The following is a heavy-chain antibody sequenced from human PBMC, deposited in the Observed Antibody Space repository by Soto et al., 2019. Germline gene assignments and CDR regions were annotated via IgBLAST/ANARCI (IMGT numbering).Heavy chain of an antibody. V-gene: IGHV4-30-4*01. CDR2: IYYSGST. J-gene: IGHJ4*02. Sequence: PSETLALTCTVSGGSISSGDDYWSWIRQPPGKGLEWIGYIYYSGSTYYNPSLKSRVTISVDTSKNQFSLKLSSVTAADTAVYYCARYCSGGSCFSDYWGQGTLVTVSS. CDR1: GGSISSGDDY. CDR3: ARYCSGGSCFSDY. D-gene: IGHD2-15*01.